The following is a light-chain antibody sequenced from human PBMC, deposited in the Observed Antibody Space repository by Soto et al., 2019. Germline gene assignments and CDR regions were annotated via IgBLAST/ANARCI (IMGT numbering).Light chain of an antibody. CDR2: GAS. Sequence: EIVLTQSPGTLSLSPGERATLSCRASQIVSSNYLTWYQQKPGQTHRLLIYGASSRPTGIPDRFSGSGSGTDFTRTLSRVDPEDFEVYYWQQYGSSPYTFGQGTKLEIK. V-gene: IGKV3-20*01. CDR3: QQYGSSPYT. CDR1: QIVSSNY. J-gene: IGKJ2*01.